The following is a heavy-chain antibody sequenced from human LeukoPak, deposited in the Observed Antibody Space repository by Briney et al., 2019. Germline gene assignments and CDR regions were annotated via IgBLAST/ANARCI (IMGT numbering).Heavy chain of an antibody. Sequence: SETLSPTCTVSGGSTGSRNYYWAWIRQPPGKELEWIGSIYQSGRTYYNPSLKSRVSISVDTSKNRFSLNLNSVIAADTAVYHCASGRYDVLSGYSTTFDPWGQGTLVTVSS. CDR2: IYQSGRT. CDR1: GGSTGSRNYY. D-gene: IGHD3-3*01. V-gene: IGHV4-39*01. J-gene: IGHJ5*02. CDR3: ASGRYDVLSGYSTTFDP.